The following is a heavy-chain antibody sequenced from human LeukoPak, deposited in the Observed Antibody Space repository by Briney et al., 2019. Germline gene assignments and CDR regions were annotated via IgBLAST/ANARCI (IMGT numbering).Heavy chain of an antibody. CDR1: GFTLSSHW. V-gene: IGHV3-74*03. Sequence: GGSLRLSCAASGFTLSSHWMHWVRQPPGKGLVGVSQINSDGRSTTYAESVKGRFTISRDNAKNTLYLQMNSLRAEDTAVYYCARVVDWCSDGSCYFDYWGQGTLVTVSS. J-gene: IGHJ4*02. D-gene: IGHD2-15*01. CDR2: INSDGRST. CDR3: ARVVDWCSDGSCYFDY.